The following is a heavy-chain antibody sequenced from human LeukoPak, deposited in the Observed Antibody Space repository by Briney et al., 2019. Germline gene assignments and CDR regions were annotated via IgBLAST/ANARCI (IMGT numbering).Heavy chain of an antibody. CDR3: ATRGY. CDR1: GGSISSGGYS. CDR2: IYHGGST. V-gene: IGHV4-30-2*01. Sequence: SETLSLTCAVSGGSISSGGYSWSWIRQPPGKGLEWIGYIYHGGSTYYNPSLKSRVTISVDRSKNQFSLKLSSVTAADTAVYYCATRGYWGQGTLVTVSS. J-gene: IGHJ4*02. D-gene: IGHD3-10*01.